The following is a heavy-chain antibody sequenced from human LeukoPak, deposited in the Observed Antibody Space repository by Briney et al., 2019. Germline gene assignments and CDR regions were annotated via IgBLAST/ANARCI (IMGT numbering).Heavy chain of an antibody. D-gene: IGHD1-26*01. CDR3: ARVGSYYEFDY. CDR1: GYTFTGYY. V-gene: IGHV1-2*02. CDR2: INPKSGGT. Sequence: ASVKVSCKASGYTFTGYYMHWGRQAPGQGLEWMGWINPKSGGTNYAQKFQGRVTMTRDTSISTAYMELSRLRSDDTAVYYCARVGSYYEFDYWGQGTLVTVSS. J-gene: IGHJ4*02.